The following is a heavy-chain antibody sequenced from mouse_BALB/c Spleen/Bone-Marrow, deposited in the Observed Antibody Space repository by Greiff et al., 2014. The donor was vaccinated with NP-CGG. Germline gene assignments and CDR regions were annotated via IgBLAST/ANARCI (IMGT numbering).Heavy chain of an antibody. CDR2: INPGSGGT. D-gene: IGHD2-3*01. J-gene: IGHJ2*01. Sequence: QVQLQQSGAELVRPGTSVKVSCKASGYAFTNYLIEWVKQRPGQGLEWIGVINPGSGGTNYNEKFKGKATLTADKSSSTAYMQLKSLEFGGPAVFFRTREDGGGVLDYWGQGTTLTVSS. CDR1: GYAFTNYL. V-gene: IGHV1-54*01. CDR3: TREDGGGVLDY.